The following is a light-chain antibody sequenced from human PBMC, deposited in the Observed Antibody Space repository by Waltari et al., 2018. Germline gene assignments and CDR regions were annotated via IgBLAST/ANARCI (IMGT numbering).Light chain of an antibody. CDR1: SGSLSTTSY. V-gene: IGLV8-61*01. CDR2: KAN. J-gene: IGLJ3*02. Sequence: QTVVTQEPSLSVSPGGTVTLTCALSSGSLSTTSYATWYQQTPGQAPRTLVYKANAHCSGVPDRFSGSSLGNTAALTITGAQADDESDYYCALYMGSGIWVFGGGTRLTVL. CDR3: ALYMGSGIWV.